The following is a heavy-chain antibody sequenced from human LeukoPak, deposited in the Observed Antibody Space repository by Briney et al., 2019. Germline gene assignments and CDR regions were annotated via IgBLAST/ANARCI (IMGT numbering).Heavy chain of an antibody. V-gene: IGHV1-18*01. D-gene: IGHD3-16*01. CDR2: ISAYNGNT. CDR1: GYTFTSYG. J-gene: IGHJ6*02. CDR3: ARVDGVHYGMDV. Sequence: ASVKVSCKASGYTFTSYGISWVRQAPGQGLEWMGWISAYNGNTNYAQKFQGRVTMTRDTSISTAYMELSRLRSDDTAVYYCARVDGVHYGMDVWGQGTTVTVSS.